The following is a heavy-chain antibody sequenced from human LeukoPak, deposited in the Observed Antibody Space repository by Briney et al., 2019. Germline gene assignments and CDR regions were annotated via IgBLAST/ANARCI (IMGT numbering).Heavy chain of an antibody. J-gene: IGHJ4*02. CDR1: GFTFSSYW. Sequence: GGSLRLSCAASGFTFSSYWMPWVRHAPGKGLVWVSRINSDGSSTSYADSVKGRFTISRDNAKNTLYLQMNSLRAEDTAVYYCAREYTVYDSSGYYQDYWGQGTLVTVSS. D-gene: IGHD3-22*01. CDR3: AREYTVYDSSGYYQDY. CDR2: INSDGSST. V-gene: IGHV3-74*01.